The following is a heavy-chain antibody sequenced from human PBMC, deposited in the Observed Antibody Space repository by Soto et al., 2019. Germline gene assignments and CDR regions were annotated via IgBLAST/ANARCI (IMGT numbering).Heavy chain of an antibody. V-gene: IGHV3-23*01. CDR3: AKNVQEAVAGYYYYGMDV. Sequence: GSLRLSCAASGFTFSSYAMSWVRQAPGKGLEWVSAISGSGGSTYYADSVKGRFTISRDNSKNTLYLQMNSLRAEDTAVYYCAKNVQEAVAGYYYYGMDVWGQRTTVTVSS. CDR1: GFTFSSYA. CDR2: ISGSGGST. J-gene: IGHJ6*02. D-gene: IGHD6-19*01.